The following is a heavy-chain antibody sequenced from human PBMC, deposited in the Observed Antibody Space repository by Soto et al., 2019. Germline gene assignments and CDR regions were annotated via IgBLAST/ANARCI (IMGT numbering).Heavy chain of an antibody. Sequence: ASVKVSCKASGYTFTSYGISWVRQAPGQGLEWMGWISAYNGNTNYAQKLQGRVTMTTDTSTSTAHMELRSLRYDDTAVYYCARGPVSLVVVTPFDYWGQGTLVTVSS. D-gene: IGHD3-22*01. V-gene: IGHV1-18*01. CDR1: GYTFTSYG. CDR3: ARGPVSLVVVTPFDY. J-gene: IGHJ4*02. CDR2: ISAYNGNT.